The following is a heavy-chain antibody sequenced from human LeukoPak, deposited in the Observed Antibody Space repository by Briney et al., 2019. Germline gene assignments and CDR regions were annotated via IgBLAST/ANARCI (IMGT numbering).Heavy chain of an antibody. D-gene: IGHD2-2*01. CDR2: ISGSGGSA. V-gene: IGHV3-23*01. Sequence: PGGSLRLSCAASGFTFSSHAMSWVRQAPGKGLEWVSAISGSGGSAYYADSVKGRFTISRDNSKNTLYLQMNSLRAEDTAVYYCAKDGDIVVVPADYWGQGTLVTVSS. CDR3: AKDGDIVVVPADY. J-gene: IGHJ4*02. CDR1: GFTFSSHA.